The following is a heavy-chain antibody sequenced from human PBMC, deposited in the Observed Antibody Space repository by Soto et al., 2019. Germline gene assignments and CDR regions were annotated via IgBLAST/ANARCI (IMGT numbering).Heavy chain of an antibody. J-gene: IGHJ4*02. CDR2: ISGSGGST. Sequence: GSLRLSCAASGFTFSSYAMSWVRQAPGKGLEWVSAISGSGGSTYYADSVKGRFTISADKSVNTAYLQWSSLRASDTAIYYCARPPGSGTLFANWGQGTPVTVSS. V-gene: IGHV3-23*01. D-gene: IGHD2-15*01. CDR1: GFTFSSYA. CDR3: ARPPGSGTLFAN.